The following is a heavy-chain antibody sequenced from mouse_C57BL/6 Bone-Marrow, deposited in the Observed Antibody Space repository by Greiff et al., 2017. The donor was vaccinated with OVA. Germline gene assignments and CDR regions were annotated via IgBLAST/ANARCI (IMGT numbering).Heavy chain of an antibody. CDR2: IHPNSGST. CDR1: GYTFTSYW. Sequence: QVQLKESGAELVKPGASVKLSCKASGYTFTSYWMHWVKQRPGQGLEWIGMIHPNSGSTNYNEKFKSKATLTVDKSSSTAYMQLSSLTSEDSAVYYCATLSTMVTEAWFAYWGQGTLVTVSA. V-gene: IGHV1-64*01. CDR3: ATLSTMVTEAWFAY. D-gene: IGHD2-2*01. J-gene: IGHJ3*01.